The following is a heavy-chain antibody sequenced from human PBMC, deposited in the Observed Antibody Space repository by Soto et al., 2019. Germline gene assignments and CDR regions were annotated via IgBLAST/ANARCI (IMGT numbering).Heavy chain of an antibody. Sequence: PSVKVSCKASGGTFSSYAISWVRQAPGQGLEWMGGIIPIFGTANYAQKFQGRVTITADESTSTAYMELSSLRSEDTAVYYCATAGDDYGGNSAFDYWGQGTLVTVSS. V-gene: IGHV1-69*13. D-gene: IGHD4-17*01. CDR3: ATAGDDYGGNSAFDY. CDR2: IIPIFGTA. CDR1: GGTFSSYA. J-gene: IGHJ4*02.